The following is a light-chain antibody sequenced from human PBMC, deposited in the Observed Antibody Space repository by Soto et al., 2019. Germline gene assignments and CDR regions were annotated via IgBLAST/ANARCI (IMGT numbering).Light chain of an antibody. CDR1: SSDVGGYNY. CDR3: SSYTSSSIDYV. Sequence: QSALTQPASVSGSPGQSITISCTGTSSDVGGYNYVSWYQQHPGKASQLMIYEVSNRPSGVSNRLAGSKSGNTASLTISGLQAEDEADYYCSSYTSSSIDYVFGTGTKLTVL. J-gene: IGLJ1*01. V-gene: IGLV2-14*01. CDR2: EVS.